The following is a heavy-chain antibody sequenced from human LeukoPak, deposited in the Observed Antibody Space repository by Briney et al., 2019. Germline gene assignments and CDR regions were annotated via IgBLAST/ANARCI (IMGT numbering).Heavy chain of an antibody. CDR1: GYTFTGYY. Sequence: GASVKVSCKASGYTFTGYYMHWVRQAPGQGLEWMGWINPNSGGTNYAQKFQGRVTMTRDTSISTAYMELSRLRSDDTAVYYCARPLYCSGGSCYDYWGQGTLVTVSS. V-gene: IGHV1-2*02. J-gene: IGHJ4*02. CDR2: INPNSGGT. D-gene: IGHD2-15*01. CDR3: ARPLYCSGGSCYDY.